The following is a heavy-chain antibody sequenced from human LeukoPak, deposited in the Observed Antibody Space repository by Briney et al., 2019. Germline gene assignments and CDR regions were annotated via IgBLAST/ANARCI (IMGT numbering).Heavy chain of an antibody. D-gene: IGHD6-19*01. Sequence: SQTLSLTCTVSGGSISSGSYYWSWIRQPAGKGLEWIGRIYTSGSTNYNPSLKSRVTISVDTSKNQFSLKLSSVTAADTAVYYCARGYSSGWYQDAFDIWGQGTMVTVSS. CDR1: GGSISSGSYY. CDR2: IYTSGST. CDR3: ARGYSSGWYQDAFDI. V-gene: IGHV4-61*02. J-gene: IGHJ3*02.